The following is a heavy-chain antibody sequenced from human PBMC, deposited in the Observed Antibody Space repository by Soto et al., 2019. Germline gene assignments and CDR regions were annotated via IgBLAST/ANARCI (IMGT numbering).Heavy chain of an antibody. V-gene: IGHV4-34*01. Sequence: SETLSLTCAVYGGSFSGYYWSWIRQPPGKGLEWIGEINHSGSTNYNPSLKSRVTISVDTSKNQFSLKLSSVTAADTAVYYCARGRKAIPYVFGRFDYWGQGTLVTVSS. CDR1: GGSFSGYY. CDR2: INHSGST. D-gene: IGHD2-2*01. CDR3: ARGRKAIPYVFGRFDY. J-gene: IGHJ4*02.